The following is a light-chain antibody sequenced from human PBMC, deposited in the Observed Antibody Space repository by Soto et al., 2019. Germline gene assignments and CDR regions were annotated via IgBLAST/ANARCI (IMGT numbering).Light chain of an antibody. V-gene: IGLV1-51*01. J-gene: IGLJ1*01. Sequence: QSVLTQPPSVSAAPGHKVTISCSGTASNIGNDYVSWYQQLPGEAPQLLIYDNNRRPSGIPDRFSGSRSDTSATLGITGLQTGDEADYYCGAWDSSLNVYVFGTGIKVTVL. CDR1: ASNIGNDY. CDR3: GAWDSSLNVYV. CDR2: DNN.